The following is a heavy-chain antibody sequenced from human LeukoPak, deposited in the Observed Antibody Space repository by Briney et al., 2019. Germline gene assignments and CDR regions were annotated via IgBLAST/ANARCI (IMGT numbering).Heavy chain of an antibody. Sequence: PSVKVSCKASGGTFSSYAISWVRQAPGQGLEWMGRIIPILGIANYAQKFQGRVTITADKSTSTAYMELSSLRSEDTAVYYCAGWGSRAPDAFDIWGQGTMVTVSS. CDR3: AGWGSRAPDAFDI. V-gene: IGHV1-69*04. CDR1: GGTFSSYA. J-gene: IGHJ3*02. CDR2: IIPILGIA. D-gene: IGHD3-10*01.